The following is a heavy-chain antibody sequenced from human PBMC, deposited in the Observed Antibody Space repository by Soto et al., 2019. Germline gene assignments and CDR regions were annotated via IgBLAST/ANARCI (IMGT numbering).Heavy chain of an antibody. Sequence: SETLSLTCAVYGGFVSSGSYYWSWIRQPPGKGLEWIGEMSHSGGTHFNPSLKSRVSISVDTSKNQFSLKMSSVTAADTALYYCARVERGTATTVVDAFDIWGPGTMVTVSS. CDR1: GGFVSSGSYY. CDR3: ARVERGTATTVVDAFDI. J-gene: IGHJ3*02. D-gene: IGHD1-1*01. V-gene: IGHV4-61*01. CDR2: MSHSGGT.